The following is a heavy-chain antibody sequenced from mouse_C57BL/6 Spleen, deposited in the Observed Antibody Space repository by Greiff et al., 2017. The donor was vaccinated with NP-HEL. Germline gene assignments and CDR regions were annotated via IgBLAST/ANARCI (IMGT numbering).Heavy chain of an antibody. D-gene: IGHD2-4*01. CDR3: ARYDYDERVYFDY. Sequence: QVQLQQSGAELARPGASVKLSCKASGYTFTSYGISWVKQRTGQGLEWIGAIYPRSGSTYYNEKFKGKATLTADKSSSTAYMELRSLTSEDAAVYFCARYDYDERVYFDYWGQGTTLTVSA. J-gene: IGHJ2*01. CDR1: GYTFTSYG. CDR2: IYPRSGST. V-gene: IGHV1-81*01.